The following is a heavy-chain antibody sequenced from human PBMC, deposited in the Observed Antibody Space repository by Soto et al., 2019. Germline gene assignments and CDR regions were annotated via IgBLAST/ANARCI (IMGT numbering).Heavy chain of an antibody. Sequence: SETLSLTCTVSGGSISSGDYYWSWIRQPPGKGLEWIGYIYYSGSTYYNPSLKSRVTISVDTSKNQFSLKLSSVTAADTAVYYCARGGPGGYELYFDYWGQGTLVTVSS. CDR3: ARGGPGGYELYFDY. CDR1: GGSISSGDYY. CDR2: IYYSGST. D-gene: IGHD5-12*01. J-gene: IGHJ4*02. V-gene: IGHV4-30-4*01.